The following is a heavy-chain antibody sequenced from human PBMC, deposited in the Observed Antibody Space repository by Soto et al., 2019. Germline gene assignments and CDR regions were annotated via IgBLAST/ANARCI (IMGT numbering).Heavy chain of an antibody. CDR3: ARGGITMIVDPPDY. D-gene: IGHD3-22*01. J-gene: IGHJ4*02. CDR2: ISAYNGNT. Sequence: NWVRQAPGQGLEWMGWISAYNGNTNYAQKLQGRVTMTTDTSTSTAHMELRSLRSDDTAVYYCARGGITMIVDPPDYWGQGTLVTVSS. V-gene: IGHV1-18*01.